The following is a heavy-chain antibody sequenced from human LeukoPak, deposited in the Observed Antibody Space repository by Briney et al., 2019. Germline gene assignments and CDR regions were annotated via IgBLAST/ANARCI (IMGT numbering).Heavy chain of an antibody. V-gene: IGHV1-24*01. D-gene: IGHD3-3*01. CDR2: FDPEDGET. J-gene: IGHJ6*03. CDR3: ATGRPTIFGVFGYMDV. Sequence: ASVKVSCKVSGYTLTELSMHWVRQAPGKGREWMGGFDPEDGETIYAQKFQGRVTMTEDTSTDTAYMELSSLRSEDTAVYYCATGRPTIFGVFGYMDVWGKGTTVTVSS. CDR1: GYTLTELS.